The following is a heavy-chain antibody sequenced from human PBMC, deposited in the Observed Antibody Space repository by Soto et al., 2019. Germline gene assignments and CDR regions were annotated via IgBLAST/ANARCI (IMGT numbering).Heavy chain of an antibody. J-gene: IGHJ6*01. V-gene: IGHV3-30*03. D-gene: IGHD4-17*01. Sequence: QVQLVESGGGVVQPGRSLRLSCAVSGFIFSSHGMHWVRQAPGKGLEWVAVISYDGTNKYYADSVKGRFIISRDNSKNTLYLQMNSLRSEDTAMYYCARVGLIPNDYGDSYSYYGMDVWGQGTTVTVSS. CDR3: ARVGLIPNDYGDSYSYYGMDV. CDR1: GFIFSSHG. CDR2: ISYDGTNK.